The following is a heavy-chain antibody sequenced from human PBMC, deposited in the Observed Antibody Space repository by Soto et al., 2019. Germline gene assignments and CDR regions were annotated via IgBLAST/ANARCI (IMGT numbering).Heavy chain of an antibody. J-gene: IGHJ4*02. V-gene: IGHV3-48*03. CDR2: ISSSGSTI. Sequence: EVQLVESGGGLEQPGGSLRLSCAASGFTFSSYEMNWVRQAPGKGLEWVSYISSSGSTIYYADSVKGRFTISRDNAKNSLYLQMNSLRAEDTAVYYCAREVGSSSPRGFVYWGQGTLVTVSS. D-gene: IGHD6-6*01. CDR1: GFTFSSYE. CDR3: AREVGSSSPRGFVY.